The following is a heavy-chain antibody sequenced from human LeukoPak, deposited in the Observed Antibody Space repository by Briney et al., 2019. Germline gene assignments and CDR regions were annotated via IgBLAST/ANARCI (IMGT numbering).Heavy chain of an antibody. D-gene: IGHD6-13*01. CDR3: ARESSGIAAALDY. Sequence: ASVKVSCKASGYTFTGYYMHWVRQAPGQGLEWMGWINPNSGGTNYAQKFQGRVTMTRDTSISTAYMELSRLRSDDTAVYYCARESSGIAAALDYWGQGTLVTVSS. CDR1: GYTFTGYY. CDR2: INPNSGGT. J-gene: IGHJ4*02. V-gene: IGHV1-2*02.